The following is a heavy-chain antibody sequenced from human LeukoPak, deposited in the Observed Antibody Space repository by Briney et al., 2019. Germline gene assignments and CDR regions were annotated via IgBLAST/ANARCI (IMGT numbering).Heavy chain of an antibody. D-gene: IGHD5-18*01. J-gene: IGHJ5*02. V-gene: IGHV3-23*01. CDR2: ISGSGGST. Sequence: GGSLRLSCAASGFTFSSYAMSWVRQAPGKGLEWVSAISGSGGSTYYADSVKGRFTISRDNPKNTLYLQMNSLRAEDTAVYYCAKEVDTATAFSHSNWFDPWGQGTLVTVSS. CDR3: AKEVDTATAFSHSNWFDP. CDR1: GFTFSSYA.